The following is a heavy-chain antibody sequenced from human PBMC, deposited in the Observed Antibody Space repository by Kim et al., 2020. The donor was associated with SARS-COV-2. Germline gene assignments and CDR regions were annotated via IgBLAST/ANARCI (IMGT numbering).Heavy chain of an antibody. CDR2: INHSGST. V-gene: IGHV4-34*01. CDR3: ARGRGGSGSYHY. D-gene: IGHD3-10*01. J-gene: IGHJ4*02. Sequence: SETLSLTCAVYGGSFSGYYWSWIRQPPGKGLEWIGEINHSGSTNYNPSLKSRVTISVDTSKNQFSLKLSSVTAADTAVYYCARGRGGSGSYHYWGQGTLVTVSS. CDR1: GGSFSGYY.